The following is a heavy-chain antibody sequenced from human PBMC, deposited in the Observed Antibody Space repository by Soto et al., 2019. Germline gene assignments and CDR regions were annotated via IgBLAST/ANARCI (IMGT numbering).Heavy chain of an antibody. J-gene: IGHJ6*02. V-gene: IGHV1-2*02. D-gene: IGHD2-15*01. CDR1: GYTFTGYY. Sequence: ASVKVSCKASGYTFTGYYMHWVRQAPGQGLEWMGWINPNSGGTNYAQKFQGRVIMTRDTSISTAYMELSRLRSDDTAVYYCARDITGPVAAAYGMDVWGQGTTVTVSS. CDR2: INPNSGGT. CDR3: ARDITGPVAAAYGMDV.